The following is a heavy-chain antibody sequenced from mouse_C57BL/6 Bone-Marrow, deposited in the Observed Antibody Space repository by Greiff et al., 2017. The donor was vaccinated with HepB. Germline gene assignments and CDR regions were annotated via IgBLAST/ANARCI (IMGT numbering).Heavy chain of an antibody. Sequence: QVQLQQPGAELVRPGTSVKLSCKASGYTFTSYWMHWVKQRPGQGLEWIGVIDPSDSYTNYNQKFKGKATLTVDTSSSTAYMQLSSLTSEDSAVYYCARSGLYYYGSSYAMDYWGQGTSVTVSS. CDR1: GYTFTSYW. CDR2: IDPSDSYT. J-gene: IGHJ4*01. V-gene: IGHV1-59*01. CDR3: ARSGLYYYGSSYAMDY. D-gene: IGHD1-1*01.